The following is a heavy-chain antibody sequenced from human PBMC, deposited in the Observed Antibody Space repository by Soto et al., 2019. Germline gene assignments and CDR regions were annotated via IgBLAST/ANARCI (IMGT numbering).Heavy chain of an antibody. J-gene: IGHJ6*02. Sequence: SVKVSCKASGGTFSSYAISWVRQAPGQGLEWMGGIIPIFGTANYAQRFQGRVTITADESTSTAYMELSSLRSEDTAVYYCARNDYVWGSYRPLNGMDVWGQGTTVTVSS. D-gene: IGHD3-16*02. V-gene: IGHV1-69*13. CDR1: GGTFSSYA. CDR2: IIPIFGTA. CDR3: ARNDYVWGSYRPLNGMDV.